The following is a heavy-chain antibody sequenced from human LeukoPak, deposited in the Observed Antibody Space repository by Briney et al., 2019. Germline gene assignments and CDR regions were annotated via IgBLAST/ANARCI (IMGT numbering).Heavy chain of an antibody. CDR3: ARDDRDYDILTGYHPHAFDI. Sequence: PSETLSLTCTVSGGSISSSSYYWGWIRQPPGKGLEWIGSIYYSGSTYYNPSLKSRVTISVDTSKNQFSLKLSSVTAADTAVYYCARDDRDYDILTGYHPHAFDIWGQGTMVTVSS. CDR1: GGSISSSSYY. J-gene: IGHJ3*02. CDR2: IYYSGST. V-gene: IGHV4-39*07. D-gene: IGHD3-9*01.